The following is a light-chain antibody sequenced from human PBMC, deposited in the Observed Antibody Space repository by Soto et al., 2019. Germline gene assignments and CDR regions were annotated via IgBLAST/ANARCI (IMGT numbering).Light chain of an antibody. CDR2: KAS. J-gene: IGKJ1*01. Sequence: TQMTPSPSTLPASVGDRGTSTCRASQSISSWLAWYRQKPGEAPGLLIYKASTLESGVPSRFSGSRSGTEFTLTISSLQPDDFATYYCQQYNSYPWTFGQGTKVDIK. CDR3: QQYNSYPWT. V-gene: IGKV1-5*03. CDR1: QSISSW.